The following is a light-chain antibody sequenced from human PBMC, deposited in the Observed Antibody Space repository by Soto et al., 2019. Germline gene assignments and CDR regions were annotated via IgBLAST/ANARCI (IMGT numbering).Light chain of an antibody. Sequence: DIQMTQSPSTLSASVGDRVTITCRASQSISSWLAWYQQKPGKAPKLLIHKASILRSGVPSRFSGSGSGTEFTLTISSLQPDDFATYYCQQYNIYSGTFGQGTKVEIK. J-gene: IGKJ1*01. V-gene: IGKV1-5*03. CDR1: QSISSW. CDR3: QQYNIYSGT. CDR2: KAS.